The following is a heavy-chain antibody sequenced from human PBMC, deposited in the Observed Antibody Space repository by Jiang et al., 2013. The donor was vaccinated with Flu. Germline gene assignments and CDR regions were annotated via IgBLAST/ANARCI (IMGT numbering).Heavy chain of an antibody. V-gene: IGHV3-30-3*01. D-gene: IGHD3-10*01. Sequence: VQLLESGGGVVQPGRSLRLSCAASGFTFSSYAMHWVRQAPGKGLEWVAVISYDGSNKYYADSVKGRFTISRDNSKNTPYLQMNSLRAEDTAVYYCARDATMVRGSGGMDVWGQGTTVTVSS. CDR1: GFTFSSYA. CDR3: ARDATMVRGSGGMDV. J-gene: IGHJ6*02. CDR2: ISYDGSNK.